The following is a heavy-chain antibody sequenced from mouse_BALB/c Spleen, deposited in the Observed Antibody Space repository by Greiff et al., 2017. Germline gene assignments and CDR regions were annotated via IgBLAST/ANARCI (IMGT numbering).Heavy chain of an antibody. CDR3: ARDRDGSAWFAY. CDR1: GFSLTSYG. Sequence: VHLVESGPGLVAPSQSLSITCTVSGFSLTSYGVHWVRQPPGKGLEWLGVIWAGGSTNYNSALMSRLSISKDNSKSQVFLKMNSLQTDDTAMYYCARDRDGSAWFAYWGQGTLVTVSA. D-gene: IGHD1-1*01. V-gene: IGHV2-9*02. J-gene: IGHJ3*01. CDR2: IWAGGST.